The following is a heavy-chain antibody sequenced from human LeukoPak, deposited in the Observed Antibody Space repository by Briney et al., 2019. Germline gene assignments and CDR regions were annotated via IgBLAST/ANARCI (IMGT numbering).Heavy chain of an antibody. J-gene: IGHJ6*02. CDR2: INEDGSAK. CDR3: AKDASTAGLLWFGESQTKHYYYSGMDV. Sequence: QPGGSLRLSCTASGFTFNDYWMTWVRQTPGKGLEWLANINEDGSAKNYVDSVKGRFTISRDNAVNSLYLQMNSLRAEDTAMYYCAKDASTAGLLWFGESQTKHYYYSGMDVWGQGTTVTVSS. CDR1: GFTFNDYW. D-gene: IGHD3-10*01. V-gene: IGHV3-7*01.